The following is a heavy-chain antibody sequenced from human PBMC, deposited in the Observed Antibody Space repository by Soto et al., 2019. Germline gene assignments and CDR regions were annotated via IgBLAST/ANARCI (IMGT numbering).Heavy chain of an antibody. D-gene: IGHD1-26*01. Sequence: GGSLRLSCAASGFTFSSYAMSWVRQAPGKGLEWVSAISGSGGSTYYADSVKGRFTISRDNSKNTLYLQMNSRRAENTDVYYGAKEVGSPRSDAFDIWGQGTMVTVSS. CDR2: ISGSGGST. CDR3: AKEVGSPRSDAFDI. V-gene: IGHV3-23*01. J-gene: IGHJ3*02. CDR1: GFTFSSYA.